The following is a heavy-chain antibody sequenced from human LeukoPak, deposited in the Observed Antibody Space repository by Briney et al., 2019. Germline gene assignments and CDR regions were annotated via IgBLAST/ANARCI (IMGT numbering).Heavy chain of an antibody. Sequence: SETLSLTCTVSGGSISSYYWSWIRQPPGKVLEWIGYIYTSGSTNYNPSLKSRVTMSVDTSKNQFSLKLSSVTAADTAVYYCARLPRIAAAGSNGDPFDYWGQGTLVTVSS. D-gene: IGHD6-13*01. CDR1: GGSISSYY. CDR2: IYTSGST. V-gene: IGHV4-4*09. CDR3: ARLPRIAAAGSNGDPFDY. J-gene: IGHJ4*02.